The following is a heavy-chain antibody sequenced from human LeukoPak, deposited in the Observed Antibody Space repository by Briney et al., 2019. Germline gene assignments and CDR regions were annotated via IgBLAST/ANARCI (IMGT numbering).Heavy chain of an antibody. CDR1: GXSISGSS. CDR3: ARRHCSSTTCYFDY. J-gene: IGHJ4*02. Sequence: SETLSLTCTVSGXSISGSSWSWIRQPPGRGLEWIGHIYYSGSATYNPSLKSRVTISVDTSKNQFSLKLGSVTAADTAVYYCARRHCSSTTCYFDYWGQGALVTVSS. V-gene: IGHV4-59*08. CDR2: IYYSGSA. D-gene: IGHD2-2*01.